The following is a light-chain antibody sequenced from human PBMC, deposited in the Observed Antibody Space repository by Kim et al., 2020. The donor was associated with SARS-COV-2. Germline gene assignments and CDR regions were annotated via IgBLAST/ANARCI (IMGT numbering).Light chain of an antibody. CDR3: QVWDSSSDHRV. J-gene: IGLJ3*02. CDR1: NIGSKS. Sequence: SYELTQPPSVSVAPGKTARITCGGNNIGSKSVHWYQQKPGQAPVLVIYYDSDRPSGIPERFSGSNSGNTATLTISRVEAGDEADYYCQVWDSSSDHRVFGGGPQLTVL. CDR2: YDS. V-gene: IGLV3-21*04.